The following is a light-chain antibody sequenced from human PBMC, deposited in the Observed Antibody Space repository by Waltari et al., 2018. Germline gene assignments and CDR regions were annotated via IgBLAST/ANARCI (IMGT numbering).Light chain of an antibody. CDR3: QQYGRSPYT. CDR1: QSVSSDY. J-gene: IGKJ2*01. CDR2: GAS. V-gene: IGKV3-20*01. Sequence: EIVLTQSPATLSLSPGERATLSCRASQSVSSDYLAWYQQKPGQAPRLLIYGASSRATGIPDKVSGSGSGTDFTLTISRLEPEDFAVYYCQQYGRSPYTFGQGTKLDIK.